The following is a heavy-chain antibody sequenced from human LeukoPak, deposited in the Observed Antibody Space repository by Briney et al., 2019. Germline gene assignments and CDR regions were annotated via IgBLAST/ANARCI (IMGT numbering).Heavy chain of an antibody. Sequence: ASVKVSCKASRYTFTSYDINWVRQATGQGLEWMGWMNPNSGDTGYAQKFQGRVTMTRNTSINTAYMELSSLRSEDTAVYYCGRTRDVVVPAAIPDYYGMDVWGPGTTVTVSS. D-gene: IGHD2-2*02. CDR1: RYTFTSYD. J-gene: IGHJ6*02. CDR3: GRTRDVVVPAAIPDYYGMDV. V-gene: IGHV1-8*01. CDR2: MNPNSGDT.